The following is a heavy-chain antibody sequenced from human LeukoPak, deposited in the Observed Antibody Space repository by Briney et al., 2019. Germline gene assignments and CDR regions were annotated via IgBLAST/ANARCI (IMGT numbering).Heavy chain of an antibody. J-gene: IGHJ4*02. CDR1: GFTVSSSY. CDR2: IYAGGTT. D-gene: IGHD1-26*01. Sequence: PGGSLRLSCAASGFTVSSSYMSWVRQAPGKGLEWVSVIYAGGTTYYPDSAKGRFTISRDNSKNTLYLQMDSLRSEDTAVYYCATNGYSGTYNRYFDSWGQGTLVTVSS. CDR3: ATNGYSGTYNRYFDS. V-gene: IGHV3-53*05.